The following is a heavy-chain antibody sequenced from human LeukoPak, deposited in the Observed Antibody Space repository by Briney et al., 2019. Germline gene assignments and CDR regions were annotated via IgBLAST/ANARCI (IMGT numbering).Heavy chain of an antibody. CDR3: ARANFLYCSSTTCPFDY. D-gene: IGHD2-2*01. Sequence: ASVKVSCKASGYTFTDYYMHWVRQAPGQGSEWMGWINPNDGDTNYEQKFQGRVTMTRDTSISTAHMEVSRLRSDDTAVYYCARANFLYCSSTTCPFDYWGQGTLVTVSS. CDR2: INPNDGDT. V-gene: IGHV1-2*02. J-gene: IGHJ4*02. CDR1: GYTFTDYY.